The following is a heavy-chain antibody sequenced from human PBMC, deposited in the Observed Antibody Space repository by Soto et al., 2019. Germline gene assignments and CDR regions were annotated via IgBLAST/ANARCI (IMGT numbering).Heavy chain of an antibody. Sequence: ASVKVSCKASGGTFSSYAISWVRQAPGQGLEWMGGIIPIFGTANYAQKFQGRVTITADESTSTAYMELSSLRSEDTAVYYCARARATVTTYYYYYGMDVWGQGTTVTVSS. CDR1: GGTFSSYA. CDR2: IIPIFGTA. D-gene: IGHD4-17*01. J-gene: IGHJ6*02. V-gene: IGHV1-69*13. CDR3: ARARATVTTYYYYYGMDV.